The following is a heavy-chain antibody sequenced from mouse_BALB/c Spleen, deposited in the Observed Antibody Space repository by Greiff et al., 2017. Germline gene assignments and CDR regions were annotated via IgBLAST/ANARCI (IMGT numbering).Heavy chain of an antibody. Sequence: EVKVVESGGGLVKPGGSLKLSCAASGFTFSSYAMSWVRQTPEKRLEWVASISSGGSTYYPDSVKGRFTISRDNARNILYLQMSSLRSEDTAMYYCARGTTAHYFDYWGQGTTLTVSS. CDR1: GFTFSSYA. D-gene: IGHD1-2*01. V-gene: IGHV5-6-5*01. J-gene: IGHJ2*01. CDR3: ARGTTAHYFDY. CDR2: ISSGGST.